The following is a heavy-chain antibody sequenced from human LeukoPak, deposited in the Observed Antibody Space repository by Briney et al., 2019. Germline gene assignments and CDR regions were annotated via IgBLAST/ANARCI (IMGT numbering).Heavy chain of an antibody. CDR3: ARTEGYGGNKIYFQH. CDR2: IYYSGST. D-gene: IGHD4-23*01. V-gene: IGHV4-39*07. J-gene: IGHJ1*01. CDR1: GGSISSSSYY. Sequence: SETLSLTCTVSGGSISSSSYYWGWIRQPPGKGLEWIGSIYYSGSTYYNPSLKSRVTISVDTSKNQFSLKLSSVTAADTAVYYCARTEGYGGNKIYFQHWGQGTLVTVSS.